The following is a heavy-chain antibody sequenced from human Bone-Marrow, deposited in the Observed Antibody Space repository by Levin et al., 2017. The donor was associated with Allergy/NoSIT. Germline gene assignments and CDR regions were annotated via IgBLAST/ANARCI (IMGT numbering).Heavy chain of an antibody. CDR1: GFIFNDYA. CDR3: VKAGGTYFRWFFDL. CDR2: ISGSGTST. Sequence: GESLKISCATSGFIFNDYAMSWVRQPPGKGLELVAIISGSGTSTYFADSVKGRFVISRDKSGNTLYLQMNKMRVEDTALYYCVKAGGTYFRWFFDLWGRGTPVTVAS. D-gene: IGHD1-26*01. J-gene: IGHJ2*01. V-gene: IGHV3-23*01.